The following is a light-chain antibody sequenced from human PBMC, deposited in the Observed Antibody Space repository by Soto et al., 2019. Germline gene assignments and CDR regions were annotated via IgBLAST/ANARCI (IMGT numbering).Light chain of an antibody. CDR1: QSVTTS. Sequence: EIVLTQSPATLSLSPGERATLSCRASQSVTTSLAWYQQKPGQAPRLLIYDASTRATGIPDRFSGSGSGTDFTLTISSLEPEDFAVYYCQQRSNWPPVLTFGGGTKVDIK. V-gene: IGKV3-11*01. CDR3: QQRSNWPPVLT. J-gene: IGKJ4*01. CDR2: DAS.